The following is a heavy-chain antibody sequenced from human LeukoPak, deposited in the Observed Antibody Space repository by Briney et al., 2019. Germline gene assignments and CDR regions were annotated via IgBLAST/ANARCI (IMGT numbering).Heavy chain of an antibody. D-gene: IGHD2/OR15-2a*01. J-gene: IGHJ4*02. CDR1: GFNVSSNY. CDR3: AKAIVVLLYYFDY. CDR2: IYSSGDT. Sequence: GGSLRLSCAASGFNVSSNYMSWVRQAPGKGLEWVSVIYSSGDTYYADSVKGRFTISRDDSKNMLYLQMNGLRAEDTAVYYCAKAIVVLLYYFDYWGQGTPVTVSS. V-gene: IGHV3-53*01.